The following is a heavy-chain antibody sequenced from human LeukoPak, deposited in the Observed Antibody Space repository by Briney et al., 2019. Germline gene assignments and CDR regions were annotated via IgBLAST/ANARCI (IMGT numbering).Heavy chain of an antibody. V-gene: IGHV1-69*06. CDR1: GCTFSSYA. D-gene: IGHD3-10*01. CDR3: ARPGSTLRGGYYAMDV. CDR2: IIPIFGTA. J-gene: IGHJ6*04. Sequence: SVKVSCKASGCTFSSYAMSWVRQAPGQGLEWMGVIIPIFGTANYAQKFQGRVTITADKSTSTAYMELSSLSSEDTAVYYCARPGSTLRGGYYAMDVWGKGTTVTGSS.